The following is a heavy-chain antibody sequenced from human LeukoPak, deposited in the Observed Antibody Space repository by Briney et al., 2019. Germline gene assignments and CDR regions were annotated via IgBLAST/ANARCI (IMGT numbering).Heavy chain of an antibody. Sequence: ASVKVSCKASGYSFINYGISWVRQAPGQGPEWMGWISTYSDDSRYAQKFQGRVTMTTDASTRTAYMELRSLRSDDTAVYYCARESRSSGEEYWGQGTLVTVSS. D-gene: IGHD6-19*01. CDR1: GYSFINYG. J-gene: IGHJ4*02. CDR3: ARESRSSGEEY. CDR2: ISTYSDDS. V-gene: IGHV1-18*01.